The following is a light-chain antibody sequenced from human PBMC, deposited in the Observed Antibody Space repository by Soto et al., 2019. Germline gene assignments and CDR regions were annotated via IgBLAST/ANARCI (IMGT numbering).Light chain of an antibody. Sequence: EIVLTQSPGTLSVAPGERATLSCRASQNVNNNFIAWYQQKSGQPPRLLVFGSSRRAAAIPDRFSGSAHGTEFTLTTERLAPEDFAPNYCQHFGGSPPRYTFGQGTKVDTK. V-gene: IGKV3-20*01. J-gene: IGKJ2*01. CDR1: QNVNNNF. CDR3: QHFGGSPPRYT. CDR2: GSS.